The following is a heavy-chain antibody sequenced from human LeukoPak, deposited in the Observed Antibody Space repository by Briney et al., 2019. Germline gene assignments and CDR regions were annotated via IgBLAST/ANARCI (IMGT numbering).Heavy chain of an antibody. D-gene: IGHD2-15*01. CDR1: GFTFDDYA. Sequence: GGSLRLSCAASGFTFDDYAMHWVRQAPGKGLEWVSGISWNSGSIGYADSVKGRFTISRDNAKNSLYLQMNSLRAEDTALYYCAKDMSSGGSLGLHWFDPWGQGTLVTVSS. CDR2: ISWNSGSI. V-gene: IGHV3-9*01. J-gene: IGHJ5*02. CDR3: AKDMSSGGSLGLHWFDP.